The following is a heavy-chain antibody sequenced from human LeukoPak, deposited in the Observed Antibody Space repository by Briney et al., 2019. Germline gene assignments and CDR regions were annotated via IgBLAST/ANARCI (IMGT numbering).Heavy chain of an antibody. CDR2: MNPNSGNT. CDR1: GYTFTSYD. CDR3: ARDGGRPQDY. Sequence: GASVKVSCKASGYTFTSYDINWVRQAAGQGLEWVGWMNPNSGNTAYAQKFQGRVTLTRDTSISTAYMELRSLRSEDTAVYYCARDGGRPQDYWGQGTLVTVSS. D-gene: IGHD3-16*01. V-gene: IGHV1-8*01. J-gene: IGHJ4*02.